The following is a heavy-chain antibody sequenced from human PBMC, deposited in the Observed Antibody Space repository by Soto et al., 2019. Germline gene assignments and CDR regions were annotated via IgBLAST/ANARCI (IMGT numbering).Heavy chain of an antibody. CDR2: ISYDGSNK. V-gene: IGHV3-30-3*01. J-gene: IGHJ5*02. D-gene: IGHD3-16*01. Sequence: PGGSLRLSCAASGFTFSSYAMHWVRQAPGKGLEWVAVISYDGSNKYYADSVKGRFTISRDNSKNTLYLQMNSLRAEDTAVYYCARGVVMLSLSTFDPWGQGTLVTVSS. CDR3: ARGVVMLSLSTFDP. CDR1: GFTFSSYA.